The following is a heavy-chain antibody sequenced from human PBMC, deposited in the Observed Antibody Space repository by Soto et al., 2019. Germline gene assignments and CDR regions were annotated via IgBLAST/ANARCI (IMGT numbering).Heavy chain of an antibody. J-gene: IGHJ4*02. CDR1: GFSFSSYN. D-gene: IGHD3-22*01. CDR3: ARDSTDYYDSSSYCDY. Sequence: GGSLRLSCAGSGFSFSSYNMHWVRQAPGKGLEWISFISGSGGTMYYADSVKGRFIISRDNGKNSLYLQMNSLRVEDTAVYYCARDSTDYYDSSSYCDYWGQGALVTVS. V-gene: IGHV3-48*01. CDR2: ISGSGGTM.